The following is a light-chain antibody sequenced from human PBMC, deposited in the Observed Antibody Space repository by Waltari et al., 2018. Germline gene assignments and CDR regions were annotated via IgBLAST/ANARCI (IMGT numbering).Light chain of an antibody. CDR2: EVS. V-gene: IGLV2-8*01. J-gene: IGLJ2*01. CDR3: SSYVPNNDPV. CDR1: SSDVGVYNL. Sequence: QSALTQPPSAPGPPGQSVTISCTGTSSDVGVYNLVLWYQHHPGKAPRLIIYEVSERPAAVPDVISGAQSGYTSSLTVSGLHAVDEADYSCSSYVPNNDPVFGGETKLTVL.